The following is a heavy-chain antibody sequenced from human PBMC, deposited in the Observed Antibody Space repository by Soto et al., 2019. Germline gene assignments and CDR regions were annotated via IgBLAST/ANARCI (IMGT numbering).Heavy chain of an antibody. Sequence: EVQLVESGGGLVKPGGSLRLSCAASGFTFSSYSMNWVRQAPGKGLEWVSSISSSSSYIYYADSVKGRFTISRDNAKNSLYLQMNRLRAEDTAVYYCARDTTMVRGVINWFDPWGQGTLVTVSS. CDR2: ISSSSSYI. V-gene: IGHV3-21*01. D-gene: IGHD3-10*01. CDR3: ARDTTMVRGVINWFDP. J-gene: IGHJ5*02. CDR1: GFTFSSYS.